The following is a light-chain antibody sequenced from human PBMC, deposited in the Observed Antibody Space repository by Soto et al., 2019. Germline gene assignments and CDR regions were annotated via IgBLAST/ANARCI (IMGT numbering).Light chain of an antibody. CDR3: SSYAGSKGSV. Sequence: QSALTQPPSASGSPGQSVTISCTGTSSDVGGYNYVSWYQQHPGKAPKLMIYEVTKRPSGVPDRFSGSTSGNTASLTVSGLQAEDEADYYCSSYAGSKGSVFGGGTKLTVL. J-gene: IGLJ2*01. CDR2: EVT. V-gene: IGLV2-8*01. CDR1: SSDVGGYNY.